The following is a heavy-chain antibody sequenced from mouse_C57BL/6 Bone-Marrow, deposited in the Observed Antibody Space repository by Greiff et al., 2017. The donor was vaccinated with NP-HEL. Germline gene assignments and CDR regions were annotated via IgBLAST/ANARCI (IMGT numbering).Heavy chain of an antibody. CDR2: IYPRDGST. V-gene: IGHV1-85*01. Sequence: VKLQESGPELVKPGASVKLSCKASGYTFTSYDINWVKQRPGQGLEWIGWIYPRDGSTKYNEKFKGKATLTVDTSSSTAYMELHSLTSEDSAVYFCAKGLTGAYWYFDVWGTGTTVTVSS. J-gene: IGHJ1*03. CDR3: AKGLTGAYWYFDV. D-gene: IGHD4-1*01. CDR1: GYTFTSYD.